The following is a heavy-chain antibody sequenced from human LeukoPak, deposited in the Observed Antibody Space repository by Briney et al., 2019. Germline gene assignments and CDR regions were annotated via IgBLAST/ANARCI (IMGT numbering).Heavy chain of an antibody. CDR3: ASGSLRTKDFDY. Sequence: ASETLSLTCAVYGGSFSGYYWSWIRQPPGKGLEWIGEINHSGNTNYHPSLKSRVTISVDTSKNQFSLKLSSVTAADTAVYYCASGSLRTKDFDYWGQGTLVTVSS. J-gene: IGHJ4*02. D-gene: IGHD2-8*01. CDR2: INHSGNT. V-gene: IGHV4-34*01. CDR1: GGSFSGYY.